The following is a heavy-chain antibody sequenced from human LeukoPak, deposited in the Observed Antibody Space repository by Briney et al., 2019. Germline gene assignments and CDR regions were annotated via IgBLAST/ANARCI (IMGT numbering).Heavy chain of an antibody. V-gene: IGHV3-23*01. CDR1: GFTFSSYA. Sequence: GGSLRLSRAASGFTFSSYAMIWVRQAPGKGLEWVSASSSGGGSTYYADSVKGRFTISRDNSKNTLYLQMNSLRAEDTAVYYCAKARFTVTNYFDYWGQGTLVTVSS. D-gene: IGHD4-17*01. CDR3: AKARFTVTNYFDY. J-gene: IGHJ4*02. CDR2: SSSGGGST.